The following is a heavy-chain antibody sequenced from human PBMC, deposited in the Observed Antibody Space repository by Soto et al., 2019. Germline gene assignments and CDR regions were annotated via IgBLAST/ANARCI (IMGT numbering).Heavy chain of an antibody. V-gene: IGHV6-1*01. CDR2: TYYTSKWYN. J-gene: IGHJ6*02. Sequence: SQTLSLTCAIFGGSLSSNSAIWNWFRQSPSRGLEWLGRTYYTSKWYNDYAVSVKSRISINPDTSKNQVSLQLNSVTPEDTAVYYCARVYSSGWSFYYGTDVWGQGTTVTVSS. D-gene: IGHD6-19*01. CDR1: GGSLSSNSAI. CDR3: ARVYSSGWSFYYGTDV.